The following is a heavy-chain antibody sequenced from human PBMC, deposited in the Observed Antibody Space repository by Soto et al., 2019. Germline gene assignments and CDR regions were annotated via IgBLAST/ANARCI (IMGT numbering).Heavy chain of an antibody. J-gene: IGHJ6*02. V-gene: IGHV1-69*01. Sequence: VKVSCKASGGTFSSYAISWVRQAPGQGLEWMGGIIPIFGTANYAQKFQGRVTITADESTSTAYMELSSLRSEDTAVYYCARDRGAYYYYGMDVWGQGTTVTVSS. CDR2: IIPIFGTA. CDR3: ARDRGAYYYYGMDV. CDR1: GGTFSSYA.